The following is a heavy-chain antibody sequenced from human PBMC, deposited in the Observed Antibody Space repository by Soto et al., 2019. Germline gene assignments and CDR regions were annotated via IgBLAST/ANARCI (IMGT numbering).Heavy chain of an antibody. CDR2: ISSSSSYI. Sequence: EVQLVESGGGLVKPGGSLRLSCAAPGFTFSSYSMNWVRQAPGKGLEWVSSISSSSSYIYYADSVKGRFTISRDNAKNSLYLQMNSLRAEDTAVYYCARDLEGGGGSDYWGQGTLVTVSS. V-gene: IGHV3-21*01. CDR1: GFTFSSYS. J-gene: IGHJ4*02. D-gene: IGHD2-15*01. CDR3: ARDLEGGGGSDY.